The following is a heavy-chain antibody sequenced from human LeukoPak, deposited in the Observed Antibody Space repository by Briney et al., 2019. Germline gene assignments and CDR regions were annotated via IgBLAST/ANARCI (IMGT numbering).Heavy chain of an antibody. CDR1: GGSISSSSYY. V-gene: IGHV4-39*01. Sequence: SETLSLTCTVSGGSISSSSYYWGWIRQPPGKGLEWIGSIYYSGITYYNPSLKSRVAISVDTSKNQFSLKLSSVTAADTAVYYCASWGATHHYFDSWGRGTLVTVSS. J-gene: IGHJ4*02. CDR3: ASWGATHHYFDS. D-gene: IGHD1-26*01. CDR2: IYYSGIT.